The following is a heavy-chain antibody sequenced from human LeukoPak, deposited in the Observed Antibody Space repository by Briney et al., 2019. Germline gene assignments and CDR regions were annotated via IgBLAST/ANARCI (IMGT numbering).Heavy chain of an antibody. J-gene: IGHJ4*02. CDR2: IKTDGSTT. D-gene: IGHD4/OR15-4a*01. CDR3: ARVTMSSFDY. CDR1: GFTFSSYW. V-gene: IGHV3-74*01. Sequence: GGSLRLSCAASGFTFSSYWMHWVRQTPGKGLVWVSRIKTDGSTTSYADSVKGRFTISRDNAKNSLYLQMNSLRAEATAVYYCARVTMSSFDYWGQGTLVTISS.